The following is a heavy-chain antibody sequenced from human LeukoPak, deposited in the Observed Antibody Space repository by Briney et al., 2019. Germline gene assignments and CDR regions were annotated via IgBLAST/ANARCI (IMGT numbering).Heavy chain of an antibody. J-gene: IGHJ3*02. D-gene: IGHD5-18*01. CDR3: ARVDTSLVPDAFDI. Sequence: SETLSLTCTVSGGSFSSYFWSWIRQPPGKGLEWIGYIYSSGSTNYNPSLKSRVSISADTSKNEFSLKLRSVTAADTAVYFCARVDTSLVPDAFDIWVQGSMVTVSS. V-gene: IGHV4-59*01. CDR2: IYSSGST. CDR1: GGSFSSYF.